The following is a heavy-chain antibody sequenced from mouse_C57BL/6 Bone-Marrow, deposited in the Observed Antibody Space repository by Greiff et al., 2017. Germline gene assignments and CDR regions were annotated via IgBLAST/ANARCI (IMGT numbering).Heavy chain of an antibody. CDR2: INPSSGDT. V-gene: IGHV1-4*01. Sequence: QVQLQQSGAELARPGASVKMSCKASGYTFTSYTMHWVKQRPGQGLEWIGYINPSSGDTKYNQKFKDKATLTADKSSSTAYMQLSSLTSEDSAVXYCATWGLRRAYWGQGTLVTVSA. CDR1: GYTFTSYT. CDR3: ATWGLRRAY. J-gene: IGHJ3*01. D-gene: IGHD2-2*01.